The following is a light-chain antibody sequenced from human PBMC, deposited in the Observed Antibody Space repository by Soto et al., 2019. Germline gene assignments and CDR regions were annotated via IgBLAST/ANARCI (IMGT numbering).Light chain of an antibody. J-gene: IGLJ2*01. CDR3: SSYTTSGSLV. CDR1: SSDVGNYNL. CDR2: DVS. Sequence: QSVLTQPASVSGSPGQSIAISCTGTSSDVGNYNLVSWYQQHPGKAPKLMIYDVSNRPSGVSNRFSGSKSGNTASLTISGLQAEDEADYYCSSYTTSGSLVFGGGTQLTVL. V-gene: IGLV2-14*02.